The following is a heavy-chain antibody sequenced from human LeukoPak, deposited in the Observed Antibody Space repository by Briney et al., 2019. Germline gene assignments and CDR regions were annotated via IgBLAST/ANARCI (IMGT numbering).Heavy chain of an antibody. CDR2: IYHSGST. J-gene: IGHJ5*02. D-gene: IGHD3-9*01. V-gene: IGHV4-30-2*01. CDR1: GGSISSGGYS. CDR3: ARDEADILTGYYSNWFDP. Sequence: SETLSLTCAVSGGSISSGGYSWSWIRQPPGKGLEWIGYIYHSGSTYYNPSLKSRVTISVDRSKNQFSLKLSSVTAADTAVYYCARDEADILTGYYSNWFDPWGQGTLVTVSS.